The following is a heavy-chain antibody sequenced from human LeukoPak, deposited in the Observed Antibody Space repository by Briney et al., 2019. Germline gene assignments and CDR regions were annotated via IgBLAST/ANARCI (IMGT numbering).Heavy chain of an antibody. D-gene: IGHD4-17*01. CDR2: INPNSGGT. J-gene: IGHJ4*02. Sequence: ASVKVSCKASGYTFTGYYMHWVRQAPGQGLEWMGWINPNSGGTNYAQKFQGRVTMTRDTSISTAYMELSRLRSDDTAVYCCAGTFDYGDYGEYYFDYWGQGTLVTVSS. CDR3: AGTFDYGDYGEYYFDY. V-gene: IGHV1-2*02. CDR1: GYTFTGYY.